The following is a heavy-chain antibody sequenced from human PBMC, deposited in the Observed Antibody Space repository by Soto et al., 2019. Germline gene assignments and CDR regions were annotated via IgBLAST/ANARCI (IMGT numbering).Heavy chain of an antibody. J-gene: IGHJ6*02. CDR2: IYYSGST. V-gene: IGHV4-59*08. CDR1: GGSISSYY. Sequence: PSETLSLTCTVSGGSISSYYWSWIRQPPGKGLEWIGYIYYSGSTNYNPSLKSRVTISVDTSKNQFSLRLSSVTAADTAVYYCVRQGIGVLHGLVDVWGQGTTVT. D-gene: IGHD3-10*01. CDR3: VRQGIGVLHGLVDV.